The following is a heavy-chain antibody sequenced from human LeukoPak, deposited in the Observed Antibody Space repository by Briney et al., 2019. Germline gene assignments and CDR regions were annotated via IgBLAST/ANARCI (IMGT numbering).Heavy chain of an antibody. CDR2: IYYSGST. V-gene: IGHV4-39*07. J-gene: IGHJ5*02. Sequence: ASETLSLTCTVSGGSISSSSYYWGWIRQPPGKGLEWIGSIYYSGSTNYNPSLKSRVTISVDTSKNQFSLKLSSVTAADTAVYYCARVRGYSFDPWGQGTLVTVSS. CDR3: ARVRGYSFDP. D-gene: IGHD5-18*01. CDR1: GGSISSSSYY.